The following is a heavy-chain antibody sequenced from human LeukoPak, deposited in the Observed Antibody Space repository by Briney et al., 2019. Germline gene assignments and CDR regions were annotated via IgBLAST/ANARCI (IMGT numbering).Heavy chain of an antibody. CDR2: IKQDGSEK. Sequence: GGSLRLSCAASGFTFSSYWMSWVRQAPGKGLEWVANIKQDGSEKYYVDSVEGRFTISRDNAKNSLYLQMNSLRAEDTAVYYCAGGYSSGWAHEGFDYWGQGTLVTVSS. J-gene: IGHJ4*02. CDR3: AGGYSSGWAHEGFDY. V-gene: IGHV3-7*01. CDR1: GFTFSSYW. D-gene: IGHD6-19*01.